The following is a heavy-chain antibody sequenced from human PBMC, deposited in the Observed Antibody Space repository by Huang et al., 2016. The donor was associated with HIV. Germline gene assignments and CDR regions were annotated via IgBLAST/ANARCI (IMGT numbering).Heavy chain of an antibody. D-gene: IGHD5-18*01. Sequence: QVLLVQSGAEVRKPGSSVKVSCTAFGGTFSSYAISWGRQAPGKGREWMGGIIPIFGTANDQRKSQGRVTITVDESTNTGYMGLTRLTSEDTAVYYCARTAYSYGFRQGYNWFDPWGQGTPVTVSS. J-gene: IGHJ5*02. CDR2: IIPIFGTA. CDR3: ARTAYSYGFRQGYNWFDP. V-gene: IGHV1-69*13. CDR1: GGTFSSYA.